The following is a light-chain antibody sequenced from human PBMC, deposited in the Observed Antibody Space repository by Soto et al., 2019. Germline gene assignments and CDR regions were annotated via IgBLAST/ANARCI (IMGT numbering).Light chain of an antibody. CDR3: RSYTGTSTLYV. CDR1: SSHFCGYNY. Sequence: QSALNQPVPLSGSPGQSTTISGSGSSSHFCGYNYVSWYQHHPGRPPQLILYDVNYRPSGVSNRFSGSKSGNTASLTISGLQAEDEADYFCRSYTGTSTLYVFGSGTKVTVL. V-gene: IGLV2-14*03. J-gene: IGLJ1*01. CDR2: DVN.